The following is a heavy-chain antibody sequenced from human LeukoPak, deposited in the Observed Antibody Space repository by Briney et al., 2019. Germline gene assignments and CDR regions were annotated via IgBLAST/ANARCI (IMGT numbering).Heavy chain of an antibody. CDR2: IYTSRST. CDR3: ASEGTTFSSFDY. D-gene: IGHD1-1*01. Sequence: SETLSLTCTVSGGSISSGSYYWSWIRQPAGKGLEWIGRIYTSRSTNYNPSLKSRVTISVDTSKNQFSLKLNSVIATDTAVYYCASEGTTFSSFDYWGQGTLVTVSS. V-gene: IGHV4-61*02. CDR1: GGSISSGSYY. J-gene: IGHJ4*02.